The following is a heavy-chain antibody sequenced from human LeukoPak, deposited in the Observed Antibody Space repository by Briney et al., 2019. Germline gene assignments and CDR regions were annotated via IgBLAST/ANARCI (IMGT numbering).Heavy chain of an antibody. V-gene: IGHV1-2*02. D-gene: IGHD6-19*01. CDR3: ARDGVYCSGWYVDY. CDR2: INPNSGGT. J-gene: IGHJ4*02. Sequence: ASVKVSCKASGYTFTGYYMHWVRQAPGQGLEWMGWINPNSGGTNYAQKFQGRVTMTGDTSISTAYMELSRLRSDDTAVYYCARDGVYCSGWYVDYWGQGTLVTVSS. CDR1: GYTFTGYY.